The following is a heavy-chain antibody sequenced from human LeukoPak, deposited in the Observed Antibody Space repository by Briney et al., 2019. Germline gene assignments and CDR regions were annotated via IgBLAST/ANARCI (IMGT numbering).Heavy chain of an antibody. CDR1: GGSISSGGYY. V-gene: IGHV4-30-2*01. CDR3: AKDPLGIGPAFDI. J-gene: IGHJ3*02. CDR2: IYHSGST. D-gene: IGHD7-27*01. Sequence: SETLSLTCTVSGGSISSGGYYWSWIRQPPGKGLEWIGYIYHSGSTYYNPSLKSRVTISVDRSKNQFSLKLSSVTAADTAAYYCAKDPLGIGPAFDIWGQGTMVSVSS.